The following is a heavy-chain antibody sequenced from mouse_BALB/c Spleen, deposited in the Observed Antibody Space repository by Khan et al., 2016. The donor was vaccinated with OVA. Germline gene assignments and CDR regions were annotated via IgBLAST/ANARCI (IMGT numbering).Heavy chain of an antibody. CDR1: GFSFTGYG. CDR2: IWAGGST. Sequence: QLHLEVPGPRLVASSPSLSITCTVSGFSFTGYGVHLVRQPPGKGLQWLGVIWAGGSTNYTSALMSRLSISKDNSKIQVFLKMNSLQTDDTAMYYCARLEDIWGQGTTLTVSS. D-gene: IGHD1-3*01. J-gene: IGHJ2*01. CDR3: ARLEDI. V-gene: IGHV2-9*02.